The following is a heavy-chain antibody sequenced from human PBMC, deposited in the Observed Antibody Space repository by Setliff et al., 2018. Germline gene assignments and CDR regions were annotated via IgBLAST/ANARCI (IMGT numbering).Heavy chain of an antibody. V-gene: IGHV4-38-2*02. CDR3: ARDLGHGGDSDY. D-gene: IGHD2-21*02. CDR1: GYSISSGYI. CDR2: IGHTGSI. J-gene: IGHJ4*02. Sequence: PSETLSLTCTVSGYSISSGYIWGWIRQPPGKGLESVGNIGHTGSINYNPSLKSRLTISRDTSKNQVSLKLNPVTATDTAVYYCARDLGHGGDSDYWGQGILVTVS.